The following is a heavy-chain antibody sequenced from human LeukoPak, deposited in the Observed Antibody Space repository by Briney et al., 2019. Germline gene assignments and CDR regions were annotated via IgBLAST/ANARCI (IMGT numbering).Heavy chain of an antibody. V-gene: IGHV3-21*01. D-gene: IGHD6-6*01. CDR3: ARVRPYFDS. CDR2: ISSSNTYI. Sequence: ETLSLTCAVSGGSISSSNWWSWVRQAPGKGLEWVSSISSSNTYIHYADSVKGRFTISRDNAKNSLYLQMNSLRAEDTAVYYCARVRPYFDSWGQGTLVTVSS. J-gene: IGHJ4*02. CDR1: GGSISSSN.